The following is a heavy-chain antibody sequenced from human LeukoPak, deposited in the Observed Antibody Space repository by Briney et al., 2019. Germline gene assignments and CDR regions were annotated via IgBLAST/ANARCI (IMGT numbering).Heavy chain of an antibody. D-gene: IGHD2-2*01. CDR3: TRHRGYCTSTTCYAYYFDY. V-gene: IGHV3-11*03. Sequence: TGGSLRLSCVASGFTFSGYYMSWIRQAPGKGLEWVSYITSGTIDTNYADSVKGRFTISRDNAKNSLYLQMDSLRAEDTAVYYCTRHRGYCTSTTCYAYYFDYWGQGTLLTVSS. CDR1: GFTFSGYY. J-gene: IGHJ4*02. CDR2: ITSGTIDT.